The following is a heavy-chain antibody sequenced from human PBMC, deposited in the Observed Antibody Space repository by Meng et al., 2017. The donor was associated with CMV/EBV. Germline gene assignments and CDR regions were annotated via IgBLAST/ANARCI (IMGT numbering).Heavy chain of an antibody. Sequence: GGSLRPSCAASGFTFSSYSMNWVRQAPGKGLEWVSSISSSSSYIYYADSVKCRFTISRDNAKNSLYLQMNSLRAEDTAVYYCARDRRGYCSSTSCYYHYYYGMDVWGQGTTVTVSS. D-gene: IGHD2-2*01. J-gene: IGHJ6*02. CDR3: ARDRRGYCSSTSCYYHYYYGMDV. CDR2: ISSSSSYI. V-gene: IGHV3-21*01. CDR1: GFTFSSYS.